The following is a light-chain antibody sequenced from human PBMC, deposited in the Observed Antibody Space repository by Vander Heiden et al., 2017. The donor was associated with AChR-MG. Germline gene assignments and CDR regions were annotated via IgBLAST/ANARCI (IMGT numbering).Light chain of an antibody. Sequence: QSGLTPPASVSGSPGTSITISCTGPSGDVDVSHFVSWFQQHPGKAPKLIISDVRDRPSGVSDRFSASTSGHTASLSISGLRPEDEGDYYCASYGASGTYVFGTGTKVSVL. CDR2: DVR. CDR1: SGDVDVSHF. J-gene: IGLJ1*01. CDR3: ASYGASGTYV. V-gene: IGLV2-14*03.